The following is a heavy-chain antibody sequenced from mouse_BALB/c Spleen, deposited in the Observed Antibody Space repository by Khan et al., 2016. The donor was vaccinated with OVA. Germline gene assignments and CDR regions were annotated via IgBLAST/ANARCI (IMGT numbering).Heavy chain of an antibody. J-gene: IGHJ3*01. CDR1: GYIITDFS. CDR2: ISTYYGDS. V-gene: IGHV1S137*01. D-gene: IGHD2-3*01. CDR3: AIGSGYYRFAY. Sequence: QVQLKQSGAELVRPGVSVKISCKGSGYIITDFSMHWVKRSHAKSLEWIGVISTYYGDSIYNQNFKDKATLTVDKSSSTAYMELARLTSEDSAIYYCAIGSGYYRFAYWGQGTLVTVSA.